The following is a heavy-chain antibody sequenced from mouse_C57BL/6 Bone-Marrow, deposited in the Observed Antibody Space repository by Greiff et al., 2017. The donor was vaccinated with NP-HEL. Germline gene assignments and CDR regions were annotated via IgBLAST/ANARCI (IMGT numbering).Heavy chain of an antibody. CDR2: IWSGGST. Sequence: VQLQQSGPGLVQPSQSLSITCTVSGFSLTSYGVHWVRQSPGKGLEWLGVIWSGGSTDYNAAFISRLSISKDNSESQVFFKMNSLQADDTAIYYCASPPFAYWGQGTLVTVSA. CDR3: ASPPFAY. CDR1: GFSLTSYG. J-gene: IGHJ3*01. V-gene: IGHV2-2*01.